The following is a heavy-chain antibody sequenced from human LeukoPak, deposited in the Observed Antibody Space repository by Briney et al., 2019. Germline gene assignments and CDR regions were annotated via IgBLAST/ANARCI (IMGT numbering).Heavy chain of an antibody. D-gene: IGHD3-10*01. J-gene: IGHJ4*02. CDR1: GFTFSNFW. Sequence: GGSLRLSCAVSGFTFSNFWMSWVRQAPGRGLEWVANIHPEGNEKYHVESVKGRFTISRDNAKNSLYLQMNSLRAEDTAVYYCARDNDLGFGDTLDYWGQGTLVTVSS. CDR3: ARDNDLGFGDTLDY. V-gene: IGHV3-7*01. CDR2: IHPEGNEK.